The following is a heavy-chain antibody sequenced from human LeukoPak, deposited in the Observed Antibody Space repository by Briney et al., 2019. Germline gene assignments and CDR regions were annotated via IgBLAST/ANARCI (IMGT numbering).Heavy chain of an antibody. J-gene: IGHJ4*02. V-gene: IGHV3-48*03. CDR3: AREGDSSGYYDY. CDR1: GFTFSSYE. Sequence: GGSLRLSCAASGFTFSSYEMHWVRQAPGKGLEWVSYISSSGSTIYYADSVKGRFTISRDKAKNSLHLQMNSLRAEDTAVYYCAREGDSSGYYDYWGQGTLVTVSS. CDR2: ISSSGSTI. D-gene: IGHD3-22*01.